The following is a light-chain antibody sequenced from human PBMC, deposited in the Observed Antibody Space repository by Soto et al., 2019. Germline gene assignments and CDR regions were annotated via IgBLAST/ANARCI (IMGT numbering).Light chain of an antibody. J-gene: IGLJ1*01. CDR1: SSDVGGYNY. CDR3: TSYAGGNNV. V-gene: IGLV2-8*01. Sequence: QSVLTQPPSASGSPGQSVTISCTGTSSDVGGYNYVSWYQQHPGKVPKLMLYEVNKRPSGVPDRFSGSKSGNTASLTVSRLQAEDEADYYCTSYAGGNNVFGTGTKLTVL. CDR2: EVN.